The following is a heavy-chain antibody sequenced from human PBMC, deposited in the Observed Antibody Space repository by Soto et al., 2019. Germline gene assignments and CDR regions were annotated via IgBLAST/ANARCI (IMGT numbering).Heavy chain of an antibody. V-gene: IGHV1-24*01. Sequence: QVPLVQSGAEVKKPGASVKVSCKVSGYTLTELSMHWVRQAPGKGLEWMGGFDPEDGETIYAQKFQGRVTMTEDTSTDTAYMELSSLRSEDTAVYYCAITKGEDIVVVPGWHYFDYWGQGTLVTVSS. CDR1: GYTLTELS. CDR3: AITKGEDIVVVPGWHYFDY. J-gene: IGHJ4*02. D-gene: IGHD2-2*01. CDR2: FDPEDGET.